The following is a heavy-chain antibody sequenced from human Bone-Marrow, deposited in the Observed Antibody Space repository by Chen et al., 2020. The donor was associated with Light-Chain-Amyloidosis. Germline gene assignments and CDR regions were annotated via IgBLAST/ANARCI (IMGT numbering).Heavy chain of an antibody. CDR2: ISGSGGSR. J-gene: IGHJ4*02. V-gene: IGHV3-23*04. D-gene: IGHD2-2*01. CDR1: GFAFSSYA. CDR3: ATSETSPGAFDY. Sequence: EVQLVESGGGLLQRGGSLRLSCAASGFAFSSYAMSWVRQAPGKGLEWVSTISGSGGSRYYGDSVKGRLTISRDNSKNALFLQMNSLRAEDTAVYYCATSETSPGAFDYWGQGTLVTVSS.